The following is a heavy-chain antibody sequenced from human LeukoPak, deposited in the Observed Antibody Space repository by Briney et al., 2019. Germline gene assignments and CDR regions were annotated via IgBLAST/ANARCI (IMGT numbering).Heavy chain of an antibody. CDR3: IRDFRSADL. Sequence: PGGSLRLSCVASGFTFSNYWMHWVLQPPGKGLVWVSRIYVDGRTTNYADSVKGRFTISRDNAKNTVYLEMNSLSVEDTATYYCIRDFRSADLWGQGTLVTVTS. V-gene: IGHV3-74*01. J-gene: IGHJ5*02. CDR2: IYVDGRTT. CDR1: GFTFSNYW.